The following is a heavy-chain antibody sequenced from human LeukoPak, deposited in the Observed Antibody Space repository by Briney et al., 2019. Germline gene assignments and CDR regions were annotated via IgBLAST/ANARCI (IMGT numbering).Heavy chain of an antibody. J-gene: IGHJ4*02. Sequence: GGSLRLSCAASGFTFISYAMSWVRQAPGKGLEWVSAISGSGATTYYADSVRGRFSISRDISKNTLYLQMNSLRVEDTAVYYCATSGSGWYRFDYWGQGTLVSVSS. CDR2: ISGSGATT. CDR3: ATSGSGWYRFDY. D-gene: IGHD6-19*01. CDR1: GFTFISYA. V-gene: IGHV3-23*01.